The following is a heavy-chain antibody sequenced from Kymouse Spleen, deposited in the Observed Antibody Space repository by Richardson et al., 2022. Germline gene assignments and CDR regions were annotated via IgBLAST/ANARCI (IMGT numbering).Heavy chain of an antibody. CDR3: ARGQQLDWDYYYYGMDV. D-gene: IGHD6-13*01. J-gene: IGHJ6*02. CDR1: GYTFTGYY. V-gene: IGHV1-2*04. CDR2: INPNSGGT. Sequence: QVQLVQSGAEVKKPGASVKVSCKASGYTFTGYYMHWVRQAPGQGLEWMGWINPNSGGTNYAQKFQGWVTMTRDTSISTAYMELSRLRSDDTAVYYCARGQQLDWDYYYYGMDVWGQGTTVTVSS.